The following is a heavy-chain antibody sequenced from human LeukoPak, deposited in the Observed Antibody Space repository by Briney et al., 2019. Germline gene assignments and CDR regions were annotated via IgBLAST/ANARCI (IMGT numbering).Heavy chain of an antibody. V-gene: IGHV3-23*01. J-gene: IGHJ3*02. CDR2: IRANGETT. CDR3: GRDLNWGAFDI. CDR1: GFTFSDYY. D-gene: IGHD7-27*01. Sequence: GGSLRLSCAASGFTFSDYYMNWVRQAPGKGLEWVSGIRANGETTYYADSVRGRFTISRDNSRSMVWLQMNSLTAEDTAMYYCGRDLNWGAFDIRGLGTLVTVSS.